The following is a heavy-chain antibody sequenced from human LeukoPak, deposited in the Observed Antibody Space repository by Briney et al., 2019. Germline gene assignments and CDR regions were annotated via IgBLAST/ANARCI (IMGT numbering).Heavy chain of an antibody. D-gene: IGHD1-14*01. CDR3: ARDTRYYGMDV. J-gene: IGHJ6*02. CDR2: IYSGGST. CDR1: GFTFSSYA. V-gene: IGHV3-53*01. Sequence: PGGSLRLSCAASGFTFSSYAMHWVRQAPGKGLEWVSVIYSGGSTYYADSVKGRFTISRDNSKNTLYLQMNSLRAEDTAVYYCARDTRYYGMDVWGQGTTVTVSS.